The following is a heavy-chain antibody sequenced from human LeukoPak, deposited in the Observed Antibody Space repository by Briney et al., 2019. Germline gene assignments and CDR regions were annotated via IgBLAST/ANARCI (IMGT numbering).Heavy chain of an antibody. CDR3: AAASLLWFGTTYFDY. CDR1: GFTFRSYP. CDR2: VSPNGETK. D-gene: IGHD3-10*01. V-gene: IGHV3-23*01. Sequence: PGGSLRLSCAASGFTFRSYPMSWLRHVPGKGLEWVSAVSPNGETKFYADSVKGRFTISRDNSKNTLYLQMNSLGAEDTAVYYCAAASLLWFGTTYFDYWGQGTLVTVSS. J-gene: IGHJ4*02.